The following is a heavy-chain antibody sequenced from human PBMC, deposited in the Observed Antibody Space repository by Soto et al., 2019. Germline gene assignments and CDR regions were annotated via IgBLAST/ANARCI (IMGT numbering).Heavy chain of an antibody. V-gene: IGHV4-39*01. J-gene: IGHJ3*02. D-gene: IGHD3-10*01. CDR1: GDSISSRSYY. Sequence: PSETLSLTCTVTGDSISSRSYYWGWIRQPPGKGLEWIGSIYYSGSTYNNPSLRSRVSMSIDTSKDQFSLQLNSVTPEDTAVYYCARYLWFGDPDAFDIWGQGTMVTVSS. CDR2: IYYSGST. CDR3: ARYLWFGDPDAFDI.